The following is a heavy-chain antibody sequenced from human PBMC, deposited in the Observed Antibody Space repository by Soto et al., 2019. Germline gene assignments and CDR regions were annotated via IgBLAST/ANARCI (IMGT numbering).Heavy chain of an antibody. J-gene: IGHJ6*02. CDR3: ARDRLPIYGAWHYGMDV. CDR1: GGIFSTYR. Sequence: QVQLVQSGAEVKKPGSSVKVSCKASGGIFSTYRISWVRQAPGQGLEWMGGIIPMFGQAKDAQKFQGRVTITADESTSRAYMELSSLRSEGKAVYYCARDRLPIYGAWHYGMDVWGQGTTVTVSS. V-gene: IGHV1-69*12. D-gene: IGHD3-10*02. CDR2: IIPMFGQA.